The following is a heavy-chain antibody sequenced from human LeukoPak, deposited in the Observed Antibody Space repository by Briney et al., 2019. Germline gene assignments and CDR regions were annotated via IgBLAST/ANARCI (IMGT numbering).Heavy chain of an antibody. V-gene: IGHV3-30*02. Sequence: GGSLRLSCAASGFTFSSYGMHWVRQAPGKGLEWVAFIRYDGSNKYYADSVKGRFTISRDNSKNTLNLQMNSLRAEDTAVYYCARGRYDNYDFWSGYSYHFDYWGQGTLVTVSS. J-gene: IGHJ4*02. CDR2: IRYDGSNK. CDR1: GFTFSSYG. CDR3: ARGRYDNYDFWSGYSYHFDY. D-gene: IGHD3-3*01.